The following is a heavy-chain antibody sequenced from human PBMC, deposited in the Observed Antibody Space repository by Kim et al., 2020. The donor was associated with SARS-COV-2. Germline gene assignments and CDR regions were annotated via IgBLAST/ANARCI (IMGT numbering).Heavy chain of an antibody. D-gene: IGHD7-27*01. Sequence: NPALQRRVTMSVDTSKDQVSLKPSSVTAADTAVYYCARPLTGDFAGAFDIWGQGTMVTVSS. J-gene: IGHJ3*02. CDR3: ARPLTGDFAGAFDI. V-gene: IGHV4-31*02.